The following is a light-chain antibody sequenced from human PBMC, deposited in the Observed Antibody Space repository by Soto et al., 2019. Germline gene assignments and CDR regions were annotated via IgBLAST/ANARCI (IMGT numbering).Light chain of an antibody. CDR1: QGISSA. J-gene: IGKJ4*01. V-gene: IGKV1D-13*01. Sequence: AIQLTQSPSSLSASVGDRVTITCRASQGISSALAWYQQKPGKAPKLLIYDASSLDSGLPSRFSGSGSGADSTLTISSQQPEYFVNYYWQHFNNYPNFGGGTKVEIK. CDR3: QHFNNYPN. CDR2: DAS.